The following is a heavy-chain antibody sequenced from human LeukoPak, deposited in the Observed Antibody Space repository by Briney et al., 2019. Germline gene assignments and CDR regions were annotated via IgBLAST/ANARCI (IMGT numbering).Heavy chain of an antibody. J-gene: IGHJ5*02. CDR3: ARALTTVTTGWFDP. V-gene: IGHV3-23*01. Sequence: PGGSLRLSCTASGFAFSSYAMSWVRQAPGVGLEWVSAIDGGGGRTWHADSVRGRFTISRDNAKNSLYLQMNSLRAEDTAVYYCARALTTVTTGWFDPWGQGTLVTVSS. D-gene: IGHD4-17*01. CDR1: GFAFSSYA. CDR2: IDGGGGRT.